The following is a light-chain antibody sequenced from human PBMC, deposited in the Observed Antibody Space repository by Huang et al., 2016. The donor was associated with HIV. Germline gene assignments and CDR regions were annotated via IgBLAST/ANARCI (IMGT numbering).Light chain of an antibody. CDR2: AAS. J-gene: IGKJ5*01. CDR1: QSICTY. Sequence: DIQMTQSPSSLSASVGDRVTITCRASQSICTYLNWYQQKPGTAPELLIYAASSLQSGVPSRFSGSGSGTDFTLTISSLEPEDFAIYSCQQSYSTPITFGQGTRLEIK. CDR3: QQSYSTPIT. V-gene: IGKV1-39*01.